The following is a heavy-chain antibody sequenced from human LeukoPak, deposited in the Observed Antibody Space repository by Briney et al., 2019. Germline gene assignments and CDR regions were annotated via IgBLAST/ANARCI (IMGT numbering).Heavy chain of an antibody. CDR2: IRYDGSNK. D-gene: IGHD3-16*01. V-gene: IGHV3-30*02. CDR3: AKGLTFRDPYYFDY. CDR1: GFTFSSYG. J-gene: IGHJ4*02. Sequence: GGSLRLSCAASGFTFSSYGMHWVRQAPGKGLEWVAFIRYDGSNKYYADSVKGRFTISRDNAKNTLYLQINSLRAEDTAVYYCAKGLTFRDPYYFDYWGQGTLVTVSS.